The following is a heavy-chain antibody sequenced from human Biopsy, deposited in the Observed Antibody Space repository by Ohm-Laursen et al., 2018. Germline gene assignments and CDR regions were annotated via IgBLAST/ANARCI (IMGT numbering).Heavy chain of an antibody. D-gene: IGHD6-13*01. Sequence: SQTLSLTWAVTYGSISGHFWSWIRQAPGKGLEWIGYVYYNGNTNYSPSLKSRATISLDTSKDRFSLKLTSVTAADTAVYYCARYIGSSWEWAFDIWGRGTMVTVSS. CDR3: ARYIGSSWEWAFDI. CDR2: VYYNGNT. J-gene: IGHJ3*02. V-gene: IGHV4-59*08. CDR1: YGSISGHF.